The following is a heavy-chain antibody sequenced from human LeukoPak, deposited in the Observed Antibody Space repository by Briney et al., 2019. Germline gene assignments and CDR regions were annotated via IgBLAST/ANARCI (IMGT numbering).Heavy chain of an antibody. V-gene: IGHV3-23*01. Sequence: GGSLRLSCTASGFTFSSYAMTWVRQAPGKGLVWVSGISHSGGGTYYADSVKGRFTISRDNSKNTLYLQMNSLRAEDTALYYCSKDSRAFYYTSSGNYYHYGMDVWAKGPRSPSP. J-gene: IGHJ6*02. CDR2: ISHSGGGT. CDR1: GFTFSSYA. D-gene: IGHD3-22*01. CDR3: SKDSRAFYYTSSGNYYHYGMDV.